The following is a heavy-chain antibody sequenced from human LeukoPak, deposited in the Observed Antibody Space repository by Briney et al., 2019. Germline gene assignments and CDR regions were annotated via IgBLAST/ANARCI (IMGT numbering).Heavy chain of an antibody. CDR3: ARVQAIAAAGGWFDP. CDR2: IYTSGST. V-gene: IGHV4-4*07. J-gene: IGHJ5*02. D-gene: IGHD6-13*01. CDR1: GGSISSYY. Sequence: SETLSLTCTVSGGSISSYYWSWIRQPAGKGLEWIGRIYTSGSTNYNPSLKSRVTISVDTSKNQFSLKLSSVTAADTAVYYCARVQAIAAAGGWFDPWGQGTLVTVSS.